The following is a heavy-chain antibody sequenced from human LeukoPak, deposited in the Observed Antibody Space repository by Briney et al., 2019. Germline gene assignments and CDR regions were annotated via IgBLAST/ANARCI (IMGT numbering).Heavy chain of an antibody. V-gene: IGHV4-59*12. CDR3: ARDLSGSGSYFNWFDP. CDR2: IYYSGST. CDR1: GGSISSYY. D-gene: IGHD3-10*01. Sequence: SETLSLTCTVSGGSISSYYWSWIRQPPGKGLEWIGYIYYSGSTYYNPSLKSRVTISVDTSKNQFSLKLSSVTAADTAVYYCARDLSGSGSYFNWFDPWGQGTLVTVSS. J-gene: IGHJ5*02.